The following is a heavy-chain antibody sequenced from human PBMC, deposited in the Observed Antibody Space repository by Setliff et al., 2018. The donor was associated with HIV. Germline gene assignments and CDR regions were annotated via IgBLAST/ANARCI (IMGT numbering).Heavy chain of an antibody. CDR2: ISVYNGNT. D-gene: IGHD6-13*01. Sequence: ASVKVSCKASGYTFLNYGINWVRQAPGQGLEWMGWISVYNGNTNYARKLQGRVTMTTDTSTRTVYMELRSLRSDDTAVYYCARRGRQQSDAFDIWGQGTMVTVSS. J-gene: IGHJ3*02. CDR1: GYTFLNYG. CDR3: ARRGRQQSDAFDI. V-gene: IGHV1-18*01.